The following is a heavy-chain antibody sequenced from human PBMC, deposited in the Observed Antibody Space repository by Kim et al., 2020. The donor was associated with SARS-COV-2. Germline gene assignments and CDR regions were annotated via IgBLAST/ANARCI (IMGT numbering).Heavy chain of an antibody. CDR3: GKDLIPEGIDV. CDR2: RI. V-gene: IGHV3-9*01. J-gene: IGHJ6*01. Sequence: RIDYADSVNVRFTVSRDNAKNALSLRMNSLRVDDTAVYYCGKDLIPEGIDVWQQGTTVAVSS.